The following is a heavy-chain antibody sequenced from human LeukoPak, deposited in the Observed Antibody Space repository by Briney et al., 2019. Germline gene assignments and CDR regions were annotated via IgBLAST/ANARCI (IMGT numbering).Heavy chain of an antibody. V-gene: IGHV4-59*01. Sequence: SETLSLTCTVSGGSISSYYWSWIRQPPGKGLEWIGYIYYSGSTNYNPSLKSRVTISVDTSKNQFSLKLSSVTAADTAVYYCARGQSDIVVVPAAVVWFDPWGQGTLVTVPS. CDR1: GGSISSYY. J-gene: IGHJ5*02. CDR3: ARGQSDIVVVPAAVVWFDP. CDR2: IYYSGST. D-gene: IGHD2-2*01.